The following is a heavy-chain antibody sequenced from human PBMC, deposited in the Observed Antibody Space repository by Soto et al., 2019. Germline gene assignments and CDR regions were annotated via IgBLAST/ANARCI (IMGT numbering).Heavy chain of an antibody. CDR3: AKRGQGTTMAHFDN. D-gene: IGHD1-1*01. Sequence: PGGSLRLSCAASGFTFSSYGMHWVRQAPGKGLEWVSSISGSGGGTYYIDSVKGRFTISRDNSKNTLYLQMNSLRGEDTAIYYCAKRGQGTTMAHFDNWGRGTMVTVSS. V-gene: IGHV3-23*01. CDR1: GFTFSSYG. J-gene: IGHJ4*02. CDR2: ISGSGGGT.